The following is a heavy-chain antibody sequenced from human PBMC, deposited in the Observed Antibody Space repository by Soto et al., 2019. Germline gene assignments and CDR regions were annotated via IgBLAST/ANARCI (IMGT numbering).Heavy chain of an antibody. CDR2: ISSTTNYI. J-gene: IGHJ4*02. Sequence: GGSLRLSCAASGFTYTRYSMNWVRQAPGKGLEWVSSISSTTNYIYYGDSMKGRFAISRDNAKNSLYLEMNSLRAEDTAVYYCARESEDLTSNFDYWGQGTLVTVSS. CDR1: GFTYTRYS. V-gene: IGHV3-21*06. CDR3: ARESEDLTSNFDY.